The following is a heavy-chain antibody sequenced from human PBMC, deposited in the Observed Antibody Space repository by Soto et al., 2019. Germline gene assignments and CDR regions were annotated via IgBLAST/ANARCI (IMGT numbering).Heavy chain of an antibody. CDR1: GFTFSNYA. CDR2: ISGSGDTT. CDR3: ANLHFLAGRGHDYYYGLDV. J-gene: IGHJ6*02. V-gene: IGHV3-23*01. Sequence: EVQLLESGGGLVQPGGSLRLSCVVSGFTFSNYAMNWVRQAPGKGLEWVSSISGSGDTTYYADSVKGRFTISRDNSKNTLYLQMNSLRAEDTAIYHCANLHFLAGRGHDYYYGLDVWGHGTTVTVSS. D-gene: IGHD3-10*01.